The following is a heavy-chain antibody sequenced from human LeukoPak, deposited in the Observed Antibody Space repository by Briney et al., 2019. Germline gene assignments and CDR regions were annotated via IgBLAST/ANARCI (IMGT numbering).Heavy chain of an antibody. CDR2: IYSDNT. CDR1: GFAVSSNS. V-gene: IGHV3-53*01. J-gene: IGHJ4*02. Sequence: PGGSLRLSCTVSGFAVSSNSMSWVRQAPGRGLEWVSFIYSDNTHYSDSVKGRFTISRDNSKNTLYLQMNSLGAEDMAVYYCARRAGAYSHPYDYWGQGTLVTVSS. D-gene: IGHD4/OR15-4a*01. CDR3: ARRAGAYSHPYDY.